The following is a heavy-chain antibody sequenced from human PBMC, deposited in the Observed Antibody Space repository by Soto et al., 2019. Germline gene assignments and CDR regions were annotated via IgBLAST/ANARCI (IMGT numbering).Heavy chain of an antibody. V-gene: IGHV3-23*01. J-gene: IGHJ4*02. CDR2: ISGSGGST. D-gene: IGHD3-3*01. CDR3: AKDSVLWSGSHG. CDR1: GFTFSSYA. Sequence: PGGSLRLSCAASGFTFSSYAMSWVRQAPGKGLEWVSAISGSGGSTYYADSVXXRFTHSRDNSKNTLYLQMNSLRAEDTAVYYWAKDSVLWSGSHGWGQRNLVSV.